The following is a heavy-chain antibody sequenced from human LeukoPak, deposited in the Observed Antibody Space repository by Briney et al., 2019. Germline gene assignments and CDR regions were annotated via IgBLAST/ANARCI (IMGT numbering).Heavy chain of an antibody. D-gene: IGHD5-12*01. J-gene: IGHJ4*02. V-gene: IGHV3-7*01. CDR1: GFTFSTYW. Sequence: GGSLRLSCAASGFTFSTYWMSWVRQAPGKAPEWVANIRQDGGEQYYMDSVKGRFTISRDNAKNSLYLEMISLRVEDTAVYYCARDRVADRFDYWGQGTQVTVSS. CDR2: IRQDGGEQ. CDR3: ARDRVADRFDY.